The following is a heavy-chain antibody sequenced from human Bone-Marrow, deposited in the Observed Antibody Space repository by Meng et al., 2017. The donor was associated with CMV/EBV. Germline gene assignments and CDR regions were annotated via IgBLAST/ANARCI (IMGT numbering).Heavy chain of an antibody. V-gene: IGHV4-30-4*08. Sequence: LRLSCTVSGGSTSSGDYYWSWIRQPPGKGLDWIGYIYYSGSTYYNPPLKSRVTMSVDTSKNQFSLKLNSVTAADTAVYYFARARLSGYSYGYPWFDPWGQGTLVTVSS. CDR1: GGSTSSGDYY. CDR2: IYYSGST. CDR3: ARARLSGYSYGYPWFDP. J-gene: IGHJ5*02. D-gene: IGHD5-18*01.